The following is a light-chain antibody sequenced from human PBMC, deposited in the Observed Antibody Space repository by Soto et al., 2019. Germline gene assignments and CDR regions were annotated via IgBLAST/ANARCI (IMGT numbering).Light chain of an antibody. CDR3: HQYFRSPLT. CDR2: WAT. CDR1: QDIYKY. J-gene: IGKJ4*01. V-gene: IGKV4-1*01. Sequence: DIQMTQSPSSLSAAVGDRVTFTCQASQDIYKYLNWYQQKPGQPPKLLIYWATTRESGVPDRFSGSGSGTDFTLTVSGLQAEDVAIYYCHQYFRSPLTFGGGTKVEIK.